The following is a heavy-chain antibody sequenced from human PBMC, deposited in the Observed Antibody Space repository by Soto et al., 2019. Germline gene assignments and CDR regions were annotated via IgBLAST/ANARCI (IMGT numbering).Heavy chain of an antibody. J-gene: IGHJ3*02. Sequence: QVQLQESGPGLVKPSETLSLTCTVSGGSISSYYWSWIRQPAGKGLEWIGRIYTSGSTNYNPSLKSRVTMSVDTSKNQFSLKLSSVTAADTAVYYCEREPVVVVPAAYDAFDIWGQGTMVTVSS. V-gene: IGHV4-4*07. CDR1: GGSISSYY. CDR2: IYTSGST. D-gene: IGHD2-2*01. CDR3: EREPVVVVPAAYDAFDI.